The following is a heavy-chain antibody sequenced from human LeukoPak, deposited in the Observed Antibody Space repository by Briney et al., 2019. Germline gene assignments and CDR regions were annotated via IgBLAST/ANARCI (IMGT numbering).Heavy chain of an antibody. CDR1: GFTFSIYG. CDR3: AVAGSGTFDI. CDR2: ISTNGDST. Sequence: GGSLRLSCAASGFTFSIYGMSWVRQAPGKGLEWVSTISTNGDSTYYADSVKGRFTISRDNSRNTLSLQMNSLRVEDTAVYYCAVAGSGTFDIWGQGTVVIVSS. V-gene: IGHV3-23*01. D-gene: IGHD3-10*01. J-gene: IGHJ3*02.